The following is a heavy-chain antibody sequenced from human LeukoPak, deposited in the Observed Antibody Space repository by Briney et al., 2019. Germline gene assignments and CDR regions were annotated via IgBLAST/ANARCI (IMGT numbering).Heavy chain of an antibody. D-gene: IGHD3-10*01. V-gene: IGHV4-59*06. J-gene: IGHJ4*02. Sequence: SETLSLTCTVSGGSISYYYWSWIRQHPGKGLEWIGYSYYSGSTNYNPSLKSRVTISLDTSKNQFSLKLSSVTAADTAVYYCARSGSYYGSTSGWGQGTLVTVSP. CDR2: SYYSGST. CDR3: ARSGSYYGSTSG. CDR1: GGSISYYY.